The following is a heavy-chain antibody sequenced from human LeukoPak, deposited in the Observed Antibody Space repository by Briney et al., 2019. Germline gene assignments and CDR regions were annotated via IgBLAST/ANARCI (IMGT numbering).Heavy chain of an antibody. CDR3: ARSYGSGSYYRPLAYYYGMDV. CDR2: IIPILGIA. Sequence: ASVKVSCKASGGTFSSYAISWVRQAPGQGLEWMGRIIPILGIANYAQKFQGRVTITADKSTSTAYMELSSLRSEDTAVYYCARSYGSGSYYRPLAYYYGMDVWGQGTTVTVSS. V-gene: IGHV1-69*04. J-gene: IGHJ6*02. CDR1: GGTFSSYA. D-gene: IGHD3-10*01.